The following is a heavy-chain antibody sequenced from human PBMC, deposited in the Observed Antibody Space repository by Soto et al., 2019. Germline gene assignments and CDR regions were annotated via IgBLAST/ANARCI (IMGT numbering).Heavy chain of an antibody. D-gene: IGHD3-3*01. Sequence: NPSATVSLTCTVSGASFGTYYWSWIRQAPERGLEWIGYIYYSGGRTNYSTSLKSRVTISADTSKIQFSLKLTSVTTGDTAVYYCARAHICRFGVFYYDYWGQGTLVTVSS. V-gene: IGHV4-59*01. CDR2: IYYSGGRT. CDR3: ARAHICRFGVFYYDY. CDR1: GASFGTYY. J-gene: IGHJ4*02.